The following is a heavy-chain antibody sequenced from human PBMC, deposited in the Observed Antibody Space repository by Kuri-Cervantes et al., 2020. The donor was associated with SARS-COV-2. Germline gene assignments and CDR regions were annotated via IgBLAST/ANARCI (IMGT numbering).Heavy chain of an antibody. D-gene: IGHD1-1*01. CDR2: IRYDGSNK. Sequence: GGSLRLSCAASGFTFSSYGMHWVRQAPGKGLEWVAFIRYDGSNKYYADSVKGRFTISRDNSKNTLYLQMNSLRAEDTAVYYCARDGPMAGTGGDWFDPWGQGTLVTVSS. V-gene: IGHV3-30*02. CDR1: GFTFSSYG. J-gene: IGHJ5*02. CDR3: ARDGPMAGTGGDWFDP.